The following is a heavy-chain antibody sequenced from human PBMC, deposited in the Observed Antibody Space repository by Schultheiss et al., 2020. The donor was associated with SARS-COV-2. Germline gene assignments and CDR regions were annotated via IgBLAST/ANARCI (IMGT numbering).Heavy chain of an antibody. V-gene: IGHV3-72*01. CDR1: GFTFSSYV. CDR2: STKKVNSYTT. J-gene: IGHJ4*02. Sequence: GGSLRLSCAASGFTFSSYVMRWVRQAPGKGLEWVGRSTKKVNSYTTEYAASVQDRFTILREDSKKSLFLQMNSLKTEDTAVYHCARERHGYFYESSGSWEYYFDYWGQGTLVTVSS. CDR3: ARERHGYFYESSGSWEYYFDY. D-gene: IGHD3-22*01.